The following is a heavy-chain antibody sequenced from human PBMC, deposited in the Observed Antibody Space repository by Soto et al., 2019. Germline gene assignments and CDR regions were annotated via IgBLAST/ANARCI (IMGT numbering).Heavy chain of an antibody. D-gene: IGHD3-10*01. V-gene: IGHV4-34*01. J-gene: IGHJ6*02. Sequence: PLETLPLTCGVDCGTSIGHYCSRLRTPPGKGLEWIGEINHSGSTNYNPSLKSRVTISVDTSKNQFSLKLSSVTAADTAVYYCARNVLLWLAGYYYGMDVRRQGSTVTVSS. CDR1: CGTSIGHY. CDR3: ARNVLLWLAGYYYGMDV. CDR2: INHSGST.